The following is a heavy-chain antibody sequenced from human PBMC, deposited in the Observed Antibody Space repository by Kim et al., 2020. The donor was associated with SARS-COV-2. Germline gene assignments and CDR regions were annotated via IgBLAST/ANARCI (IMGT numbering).Heavy chain of an antibody. Sequence: GGSLRLSCAASGFTFSSYSMNWVRQAPGKGLEWVSSISSSSSHIYYADSVKGRFTISRDNAKNSLYLQMNSLRAEYTAVYYCARALGSGSYYKAIWFDPWGQGTLVTVSS. CDR3: ARALGSGSYYKAIWFDP. V-gene: IGHV3-21*01. J-gene: IGHJ5*02. CDR1: GFTFSSYS. D-gene: IGHD3-10*01. CDR2: ISSSSSHI.